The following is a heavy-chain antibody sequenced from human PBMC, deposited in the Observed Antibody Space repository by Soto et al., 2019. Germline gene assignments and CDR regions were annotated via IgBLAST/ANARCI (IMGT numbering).Heavy chain of an antibody. Sequence: EVQLVESGGNLVQPGRSLRLSCAASGFIFDDYAMHWVRQPPGKGLEWVSGMSWNSGSIGYADSVKGRFTVSRDNAKKSLYLQMNSLRPEDTALYYRAKDSSSSLLYFDSWGQGTRVSVSS. CDR1: GFIFDDYA. D-gene: IGHD2-2*01. CDR3: AKDSSSSLLYFDS. V-gene: IGHV3-9*01. J-gene: IGHJ4*02. CDR2: MSWNSGSI.